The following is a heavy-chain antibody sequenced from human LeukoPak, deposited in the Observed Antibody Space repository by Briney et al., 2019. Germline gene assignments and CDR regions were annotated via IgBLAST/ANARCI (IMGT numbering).Heavy chain of an antibody. V-gene: IGHV4-59*08. J-gene: IGHJ6*02. CDR3: ARQVGYSYGYYYYGMDV. CDR1: GGSFSSYY. CDR2: IYYSGST. Sequence: SETLSLTCAVYGGSFSSYYWSWIRQPPGKGLEWIGYIYYSGSTNYNPSLKSRVTISVDTSKNQFSLKLSSVTAADTAVYYCARQVGYSYGYYYYGMDVWGQGTTVTVSS. D-gene: IGHD5-18*01.